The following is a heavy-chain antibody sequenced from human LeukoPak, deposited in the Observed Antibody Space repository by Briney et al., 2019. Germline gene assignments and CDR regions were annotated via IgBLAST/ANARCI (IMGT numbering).Heavy chain of an antibody. CDR3: AIADTVVTPDDAFDI. D-gene: IGHD4-23*01. V-gene: IGHV4-39*01. CDR1: GGSISSSSYY. Sequence: SETLSLTCTVSGGSISSSSYYWGWIRRPPGKGLEWIGSIYYSGSTYYNPSLKSRVTISVDTSKNQFSLKLSSVTAADTAVYYCAIADTVVTPDDAFDIWGQGTMVTVSS. J-gene: IGHJ3*02. CDR2: IYYSGST.